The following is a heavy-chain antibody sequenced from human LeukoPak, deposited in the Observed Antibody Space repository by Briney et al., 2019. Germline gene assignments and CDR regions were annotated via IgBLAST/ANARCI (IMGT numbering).Heavy chain of an antibody. CDR2: IIPILGIA. Sequence: GASVKVSCKASGGTFSSFTISLVRQAPGQGLELMGRIIPILGIANYAQKFQGRGPITADKSTSTAYMELSSLRSEDTAVYYCVHEARARYWGQGTLVTVSS. CDR3: VHEARARY. V-gene: IGHV1-69*02. CDR1: GGTFSSFT. J-gene: IGHJ4*02.